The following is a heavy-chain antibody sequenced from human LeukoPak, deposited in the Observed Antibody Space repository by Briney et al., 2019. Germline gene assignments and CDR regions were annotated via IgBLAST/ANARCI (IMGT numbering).Heavy chain of an antibody. D-gene: IGHD2-15*01. Sequence: GASVKVSCKASGYTFTSYGISWVRQAPGQGLEWMGWISAYNGNTNYAQKLQGRVTMTTDTSTSTAYMALRSLRSDDTAVYYCARDGGVCSGGSCYGPGVYWGQGTLVTVSS. V-gene: IGHV1-18*01. J-gene: IGHJ4*02. CDR3: ARDGGVCSGGSCYGPGVY. CDR2: ISAYNGNT. CDR1: GYTFTSYG.